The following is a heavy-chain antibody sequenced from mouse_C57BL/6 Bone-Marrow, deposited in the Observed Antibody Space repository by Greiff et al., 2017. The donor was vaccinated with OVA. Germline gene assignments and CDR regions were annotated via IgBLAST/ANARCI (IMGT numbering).Heavy chain of an antibody. CDR3: ARGETVGARSPYDMDY. CDR1: GYTFTSYW. Sequence: QVQLQQPGTELVKPGASVKLSCKASGYTFTSYWMHWVKQRPGQGLEWIGNINPSNGGTNYNEKFKSKATLTVDKSSSTAYMQLSSLTSEDSAVYYCARGETVGARSPYDMDYWGQGTTLTVSS. D-gene: IGHD1-1*01. CDR2: INPSNGGT. V-gene: IGHV1-53*01. J-gene: IGHJ2*01.